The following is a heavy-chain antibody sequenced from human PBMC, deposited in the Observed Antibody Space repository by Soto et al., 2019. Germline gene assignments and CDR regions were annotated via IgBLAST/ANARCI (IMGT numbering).Heavy chain of an antibody. CDR2: TSGSGGST. V-gene: IGHV3-23*01. Sequence: EVQLLESGGGLVQPGGSLRLSCAASGFTFSSYAMSWVRQAPGKGLEWVSATSGSGGSTYYADSVKGRFTISRDNSKNTLYLQMNSLRAEDTAVYYCAKDQVPGYSSSCFDYWGQGTLVTVSS. CDR1: GFTFSSYA. CDR3: AKDQVPGYSSSCFDY. J-gene: IGHJ4*02. D-gene: IGHD6-13*01.